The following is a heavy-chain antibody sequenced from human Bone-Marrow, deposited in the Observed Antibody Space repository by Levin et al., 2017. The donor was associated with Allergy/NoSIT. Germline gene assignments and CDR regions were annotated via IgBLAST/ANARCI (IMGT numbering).Heavy chain of an antibody. D-gene: IGHD3-16*01. CDR3: ARVESRGGGGVDPKENWFDP. CDR2: IYYSGST. Sequence: SQTPSLTCTVSGGSVRSVSYYWSWIRQPPGKGLEWIVYIYYSGSTNYNPSLKSRVTISVDTSKNQFSLKLSSVTAADTAVYYWARVESRGGGGVDPKENWFDPWGQGTLVTVSS. V-gene: IGHV4-61*01. CDR1: GGSVRSVSYY. J-gene: IGHJ5*02.